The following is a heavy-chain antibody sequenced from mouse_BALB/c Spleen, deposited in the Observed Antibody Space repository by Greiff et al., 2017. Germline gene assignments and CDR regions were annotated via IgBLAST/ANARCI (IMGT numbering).Heavy chain of an antibody. J-gene: IGHJ4*01. CDR1: GFTFSSYT. CDR3: ARTTPYYAMDY. V-gene: IGHV5-12-2*01. Sequence: EVKLMESGGGLVQPGGSLKLSCAASGFTFSSYTMSWVRQTPEKRLEWVAYISNGGGSTYYPDTVKGRFTISRDNAKNTLYLQMSSLKSEDTAMYYCARTTPYYAMDYWGQGTSVTVSS. D-gene: IGHD1-1*01. CDR2: ISNGGGST.